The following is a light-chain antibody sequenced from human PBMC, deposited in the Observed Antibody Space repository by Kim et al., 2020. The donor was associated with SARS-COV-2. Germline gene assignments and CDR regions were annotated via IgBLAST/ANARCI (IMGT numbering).Light chain of an antibody. CDR1: QTVSNNY. J-gene: IGKJ2*01. V-gene: IGKV3-20*01. CDR3: HQYGSSPPHT. CDR2: SAS. Sequence: PGERATLSCRASQTVSNNYLAWYQQKAGQAPRLLVSSASSRATGIPDRFSGSGSGTDFTLTISRLEPEDFAVYYCHQYGSSPPHTFGQGTKLEI.